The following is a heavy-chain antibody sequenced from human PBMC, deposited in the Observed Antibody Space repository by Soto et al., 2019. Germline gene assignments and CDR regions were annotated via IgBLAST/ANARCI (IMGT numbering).Heavy chain of an antibody. J-gene: IGHJ4*02. CDR1: GFTFDDYS. V-gene: IGHV3-43*01. CDR3: AKSGGEYYFDY. Sequence: EVQVVESGGVVVQPGGSLRLSCAASGFTFDDYSMHWVRQTPGKGLEWISLIFWDGGTAYYADSVKGRFTTSRDNSKNTLYLQMTSLRSDDTALYYCAKSGGEYYFDYWGQGTLVTVSS. D-gene: IGHD2-21*01. CDR2: IFWDGGTA.